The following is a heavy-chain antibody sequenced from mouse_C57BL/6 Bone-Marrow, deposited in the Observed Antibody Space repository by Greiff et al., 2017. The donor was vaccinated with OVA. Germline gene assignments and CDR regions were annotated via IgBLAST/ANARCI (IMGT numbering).Heavy chain of an antibody. CDR3: AREGITTVVPCDY. D-gene: IGHD1-1*01. CDR2: IHPNSGST. CDR1: GYTFTSYW. Sequence: QVQLQQPGAELVKPGASVKLSCKASGYTFTSYWMHWVKQRPGQGLEWIGMIHPNSGSTNYNEKFKSKATLTVDKSSSTAYMQLSSLTSEDSAVYYCAREGITTVVPCDYWGQGTTLTVSS. V-gene: IGHV1-64*01. J-gene: IGHJ2*01.